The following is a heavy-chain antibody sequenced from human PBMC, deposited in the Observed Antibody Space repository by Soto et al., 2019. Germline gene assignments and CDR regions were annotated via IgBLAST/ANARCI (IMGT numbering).Heavy chain of an antibody. Sequence: PSGRVSCKASGYTFTSYAMHWVRQAPGQRLEWMGWINAGNGNTKYSQKFQGRVTITRDTSASTAYMELSSLRSEDTAVYYCARRVVPAAMMYYYYGMDVWGQGTTVTVSS. D-gene: IGHD2-2*01. CDR2: INAGNGNT. J-gene: IGHJ6*02. CDR3: ARRVVPAAMMYYYYGMDV. V-gene: IGHV1-3*01. CDR1: GYTFTSYA.